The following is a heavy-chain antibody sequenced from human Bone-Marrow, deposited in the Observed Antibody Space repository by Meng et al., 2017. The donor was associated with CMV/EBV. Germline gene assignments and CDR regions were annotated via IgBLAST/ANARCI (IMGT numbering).Heavy chain of an antibody. V-gene: IGHV1-8*01. CDR3: ARWVAADFYYYYGMDV. CDR1: GYTFTSYD. J-gene: IGHJ6*02. D-gene: IGHD2-15*01. Sequence: ASVKVSCKASGYTFTSYDINWVRQATGQGLEWMGWMNPNSGNTGYAQKFQGRVTMTRNTPISTAYMELSSLRSEDTAVYNCARWVAADFYYYYGMDVWGQGTTVTVSS. CDR2: MNPNSGNT.